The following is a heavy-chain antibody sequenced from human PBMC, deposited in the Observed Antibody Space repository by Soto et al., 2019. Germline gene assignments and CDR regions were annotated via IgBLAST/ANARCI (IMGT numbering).Heavy chain of an antibody. CDR3: AHRRPSAAFDY. V-gene: IGHV2-5*02. D-gene: IGHD2-15*01. J-gene: IGHJ4*02. CDR2: IYWDDDK. Sequence: QITLKESGPPLVKPTQTLTLTCSFSGFSLSTSGVGVGWIRQPPGKAREWLAVIYWDDDKRYSPSLKSRLTITKDTSKNQVVLIMTNMDPVDTATYHCAHRRPSAAFDYWGQGTLVTVSS. CDR1: GFSLSTSGVG.